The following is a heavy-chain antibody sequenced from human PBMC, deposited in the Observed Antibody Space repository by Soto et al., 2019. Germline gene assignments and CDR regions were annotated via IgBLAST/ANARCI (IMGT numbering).Heavy chain of an antibody. V-gene: IGHV3-23*01. J-gene: IGHJ4*02. D-gene: IGHD4-17*01. CDR1: GFTFSSYA. Sequence: GESLKISCAASGFTFSSYAMSWVRQAPGKGLEWVSAISGSGGSTYYADSVKGRFTISRDNSKNTLYLQMNSLRAEDTAVYYCAKEPSDPTVVTSDYWGQGTLVTVSS. CDR2: ISGSGGST. CDR3: AKEPSDPTVVTSDY.